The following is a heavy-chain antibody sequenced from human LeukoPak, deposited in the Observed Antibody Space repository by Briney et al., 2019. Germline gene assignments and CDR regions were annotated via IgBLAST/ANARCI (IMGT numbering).Heavy chain of an antibody. D-gene: IGHD6-13*01. CDR1: RYPFTAYY. Sequence: SVKVSCKASRYPFTAYYLHWVRQAPGQGLEWMAWINPNSGDTNYAQKFQGRVTMTRDTSISTAYMELSRLRSDDPAVYYCARNRRLAAVGTIDYWGQGTLVTVSS. V-gene: IGHV1-2*02. CDR3: ARNRRLAAVGTIDY. CDR2: INPNSGDT. J-gene: IGHJ4*02.